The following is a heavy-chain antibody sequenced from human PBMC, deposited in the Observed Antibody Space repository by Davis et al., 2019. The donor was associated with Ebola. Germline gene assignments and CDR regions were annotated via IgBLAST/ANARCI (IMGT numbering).Heavy chain of an antibody. CDR3: TTEGGYCTNGVCFYYFDY. D-gene: IGHD2-8*01. V-gene: IGHV3-15*01. CDR2: IKSKTDGGTT. J-gene: IGHJ4*02. Sequence: GGSLRLSCAASGFTFNIFDMHWVRQAPGKGLEWVGRIKSKTDGGTTDYAAPVKGRFTISRDDSKNTLYLQMNSLKTEDTAVYYCTTEGGYCTNGVCFYYFDYWGQGTLVTVSS. CDR1: GFTFNIFD.